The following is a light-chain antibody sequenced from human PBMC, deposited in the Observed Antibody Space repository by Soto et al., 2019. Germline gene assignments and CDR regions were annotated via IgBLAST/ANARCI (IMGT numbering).Light chain of an antibody. Sequence: IEVTQSPSSLAASLGDRVTITCRASQTIGTYVNWYRQKSGAVPELLIYDASTLQSGVPSRFRGGASGTDFTLTISSLQLDDFATYYCQQSYNTPLTFGQGTKVDIK. CDR1: QTIGTY. CDR3: QQSYNTPLT. CDR2: DAS. J-gene: IGKJ1*01. V-gene: IGKV1-39*01.